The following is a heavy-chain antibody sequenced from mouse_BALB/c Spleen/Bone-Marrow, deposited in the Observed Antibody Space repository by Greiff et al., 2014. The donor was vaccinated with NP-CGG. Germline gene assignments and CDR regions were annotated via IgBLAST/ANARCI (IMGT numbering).Heavy chain of an antibody. V-gene: IGHV14-3*02. CDR3: ARYYYGHYFDY. Sequence: VQLQQSGAELVKPGASVKLPCTASGFNIKDTYMHWVKQRPEQGLEWIGRIDPANGNTKYDPKFQGKATITADTSSNTAYLQLSSLTSEDTAVYYCARYYYGHYFDYWGQGTTLTVSS. CDR2: IDPANGNT. D-gene: IGHD1-1*01. J-gene: IGHJ2*01. CDR1: GFNIKDTY.